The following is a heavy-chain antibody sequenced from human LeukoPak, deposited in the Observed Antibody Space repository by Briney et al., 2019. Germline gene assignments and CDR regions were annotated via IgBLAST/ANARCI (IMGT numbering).Heavy chain of an antibody. V-gene: IGHV3-43*02. CDR3: AKDIRYYYDSSGYAY. J-gene: IGHJ4*02. CDR1: GFTFDDYA. CDR2: ISGDGGST. D-gene: IGHD3-22*01. Sequence: GGSLRLSCAASGFTFDDYAMHWVRQAPGKGLEWVSLISGDGGSTYYAVSVKGRFTISRDNSKNSLYLQMNSLRTEDTALYYCAKDIRYYYDSSGYAYWGQGTLVTVSS.